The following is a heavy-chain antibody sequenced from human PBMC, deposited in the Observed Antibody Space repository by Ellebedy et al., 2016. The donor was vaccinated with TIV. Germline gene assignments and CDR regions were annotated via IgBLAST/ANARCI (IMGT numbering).Heavy chain of an antibody. CDR3: ARRRTTVANFDY. CDR1: GYSFTSYW. V-gene: IGHV5-51*01. CDR2: IYPGDSDT. Sequence: PGGSLRLSCKGSGYSFTSYWIGWVRQMPGKGLEWMGIIYPGDSDTRYSPSFQGQVTISADKSISTAYLQWSSLKASDTAMYYCARRRTTVANFDYWGQGTLVTVSS. D-gene: IGHD4-23*01. J-gene: IGHJ4*02.